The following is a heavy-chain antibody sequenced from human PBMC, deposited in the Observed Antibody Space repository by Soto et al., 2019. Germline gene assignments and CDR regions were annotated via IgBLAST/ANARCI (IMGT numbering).Heavy chain of an antibody. Sequence: SETLSLTCTVSGGSISSGGNYWSWIRQHPGKGLEWIGSIFYTGSTNYNPSLKSRVTISVDTSKNQFSLRLSSVTAADTAVYYCARDYSSSSARPYHFDYWGQGTLVTVSS. J-gene: IGHJ4*02. D-gene: IGHD6-6*01. CDR3: ARDYSSSSARPYHFDY. CDR1: GGSISSGGNY. V-gene: IGHV4-61*08. CDR2: IFYTGST.